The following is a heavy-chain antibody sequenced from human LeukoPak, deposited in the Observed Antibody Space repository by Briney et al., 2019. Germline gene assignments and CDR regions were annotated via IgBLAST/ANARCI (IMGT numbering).Heavy chain of an antibody. CDR2: MNPSSGST. J-gene: IGHJ4*02. V-gene: IGHV1-2*02. D-gene: IGHD7-27*01. Sequence: ASVRVSCKPSGFTFTSYYIHWVRQAPGQGLDWMGWMNPSSGSTKFAQKFQGRVSMTRDTSISAAYLDLSSLRFDDTAVYFCARGTGDWGLHYFAYWGQGTLVIVSS. CDR1: GFTFTSYY. CDR3: ARGTGDWGLHYFAY.